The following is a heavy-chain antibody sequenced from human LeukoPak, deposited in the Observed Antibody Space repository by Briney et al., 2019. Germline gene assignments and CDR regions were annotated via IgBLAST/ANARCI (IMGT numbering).Heavy chain of an antibody. CDR2: INHSGST. Sequence: SETLSLTCAVYGGSFSGYYWSWIRQPPGKGLEWTGEINHSGSTNYNPSLKSRVTISVDTSKNQFSLKLSSVTAADTAVYYCASSMRWELLRRWGQGTLVTVSS. CDR1: GGSFSGYY. D-gene: IGHD1-26*01. V-gene: IGHV4-34*01. CDR3: ASSMRWELLRR. J-gene: IGHJ4*02.